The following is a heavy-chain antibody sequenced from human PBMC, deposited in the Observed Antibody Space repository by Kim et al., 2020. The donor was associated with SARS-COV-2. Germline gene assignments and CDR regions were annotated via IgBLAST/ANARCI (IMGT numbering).Heavy chain of an antibody. CDR1: GGSFSGYY. J-gene: IGHJ5*02. D-gene: IGHD3-10*01. V-gene: IGHV4-34*01. CDR2: INNSGST. CDR3: ARTAPPPSMAQRRYTMVRGVILGFDP. Sequence: SETLSLTCAVYGGSFSGYYWSWIRQPPGKGLEWIGEINNSGSTNYNPSLKSRVTISLDTAKNQFSLKLSSVTAADTAVYYCARTAPPPSMAQRRYTMVRGVILGFDPWGQGTLVTVSS.